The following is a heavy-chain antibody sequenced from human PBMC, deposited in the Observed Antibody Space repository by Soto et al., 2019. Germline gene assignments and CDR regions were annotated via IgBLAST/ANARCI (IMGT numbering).Heavy chain of an antibody. J-gene: IGHJ6*02. CDR1: GGTFSSYA. CDR3: V. CDR2: IIPIFGTA. Sequence: ASVKVSCKASGGTFSSYAISWVRQAPGQGLEWMGGIIPIFGTANYAQKFQGRVTITADESTSTAYMELSSLRSWYYYYGMDVWGQGTTVTVSS. V-gene: IGHV1-69*13.